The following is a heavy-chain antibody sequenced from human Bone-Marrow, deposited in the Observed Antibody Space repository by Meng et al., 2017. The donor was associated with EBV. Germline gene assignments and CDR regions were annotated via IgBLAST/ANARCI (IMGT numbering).Heavy chain of an antibody. J-gene: IGHJ2*01. CDR1: GFPRSSRGVG. CDR2: IYWDDDK. CDR3: AHRRDDYANYWYFDL. D-gene: IGHD4-17*01. V-gene: IGHV2-5*02. Sequence: FTYSWPKRVHPTQPRTPSCPFSGFPRSSRGVGVGWIRQPPGKALEWLALIYWDDDKRYSPSLKSRLTITKDTSKNQVVLTMTNMDPVDTATYYCAHRRDDYANYWYFDLWGRGTLVTVSS.